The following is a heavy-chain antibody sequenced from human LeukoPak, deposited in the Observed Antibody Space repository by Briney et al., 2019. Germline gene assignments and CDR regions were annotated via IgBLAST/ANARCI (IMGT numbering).Heavy chain of an antibody. CDR3: ARVLYYYDSSGYYPDAFDI. CDR1: GFTVSSNY. CDR2: IYSGGST. Sequence: GGSLRLSCAASGFTVSSNYMSWVRQAPGKGLEWVSVIYSGGSTYYADSVKGRFTISRDNSKNTLYLQMNSLRAEDRAVYYCARVLYYYDSSGYYPDAFDIWGQGTMVTVSS. J-gene: IGHJ3*02. V-gene: IGHV3-53*01. D-gene: IGHD3-22*01.